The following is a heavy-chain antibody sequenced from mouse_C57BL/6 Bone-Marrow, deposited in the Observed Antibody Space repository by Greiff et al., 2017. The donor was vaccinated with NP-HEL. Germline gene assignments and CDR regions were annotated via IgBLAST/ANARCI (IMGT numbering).Heavy chain of an antibody. J-gene: IGHJ4*01. CDR1: GYTFTDYY. Sequence: EVQLVESGPVLVKPGASVKMSCKASGYTFTDYYMNWVKQSHGKSLEWIGVINPYNGGTSSNQKFKGKATLTVYKSSSTAYMALNSLTSEDSAVYYCASRYYYDYVLYAMDYWGQGTSVTVSS. D-gene: IGHD2-4*01. CDR2: INPYNGGT. CDR3: ASRYYYDYVLYAMDY. V-gene: IGHV1-19*01.